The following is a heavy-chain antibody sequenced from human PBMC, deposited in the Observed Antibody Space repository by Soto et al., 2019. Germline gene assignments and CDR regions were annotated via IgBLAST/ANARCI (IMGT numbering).Heavy chain of an antibody. Sequence: EASVKVSCKASGYTFTSYAMHWVRQAPGQRLEWMGWINAGNGNTKYSQKFQGRVTITRDTSASTAYMELSSLRSEDTAVYYCARKGRYPDYGDYYYYYYMDVWGKGTTVTVSS. CDR2: INAGNGNT. J-gene: IGHJ6*03. CDR1: GYTFTSYA. CDR3: ARKGRYPDYGDYYYYYYMDV. V-gene: IGHV1-3*01. D-gene: IGHD4-17*01.